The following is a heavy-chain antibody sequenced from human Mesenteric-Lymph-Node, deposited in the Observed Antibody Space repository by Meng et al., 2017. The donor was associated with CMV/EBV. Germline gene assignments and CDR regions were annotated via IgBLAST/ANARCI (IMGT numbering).Heavy chain of an antibody. V-gene: IGHV4-59*01. CDR2: IYYSGST. D-gene: IGHD5-12*01. CDR1: GGSISSYY. Sequence: GSLRLSCTVSGGSISSYYWSWIRQPPGKGLEWIGYIYYSGSTNYNPSLKSRVTISVDTSKNQFSLELSSVTAADTAVYYCARAVVATEGYYYYYYGMDVWGQGTTVTVSS. J-gene: IGHJ6*02. CDR3: ARAVVATEGYYYYYYGMDV.